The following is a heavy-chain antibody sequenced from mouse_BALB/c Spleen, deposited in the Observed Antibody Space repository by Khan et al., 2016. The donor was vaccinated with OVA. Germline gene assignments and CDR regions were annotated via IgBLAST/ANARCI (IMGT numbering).Heavy chain of an antibody. Sequence: QIQLVQSGPELKKPGETVRISCKASGYTFTTAGMQWVQKMPGKGLKWIGWINTHSGVPKYAEDFKGRFAFSLATSASTVYLQITNLKNEDTATYCWARGGAAYYRNDGGAMDYWGQGTSGTVSS. V-gene: IGHV9-4*02. CDR3: ARGGAAYYRNDGGAMDY. D-gene: IGHD2-14*01. CDR2: INTHSGVP. J-gene: IGHJ4*01. CDR1: GYTFTTAG.